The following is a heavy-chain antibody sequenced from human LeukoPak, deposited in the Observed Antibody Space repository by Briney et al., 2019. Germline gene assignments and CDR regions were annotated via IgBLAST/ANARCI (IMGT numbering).Heavy chain of an antibody. J-gene: IGHJ6*03. CDR3: TSGHYYYMDV. CDR1: GFTFSSYE. V-gene: IGHV3-48*03. Sequence: GGSLRLSCAASGFTFSSYEMNWVRQAPGKGLEWVSYISSSGSTIYYADSVKGRFTISRDNAKNSLYLQMNSLRDEDTAVYYCTSGHYYYMDVWGKGTTVTVSS. CDR2: ISSSGSTI.